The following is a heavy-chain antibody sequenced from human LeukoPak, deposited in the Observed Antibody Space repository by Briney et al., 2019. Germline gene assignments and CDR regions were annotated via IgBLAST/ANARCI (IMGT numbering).Heavy chain of an antibody. V-gene: IGHV4-4*09. J-gene: IGHJ5*02. CDR3: ARQRDWFDP. CDR1: GGSISSYY. CDR2: IYTSGST. Sequence: SETQSLTCTVSGGSISSYYWSWIRQPPGKGLEWIGYIYTSGSTNYNPSLKSRVTISVDTSKNQFSLKLSSVTAADTAVYYCARQRDWFDPWGQGTLVTVSS.